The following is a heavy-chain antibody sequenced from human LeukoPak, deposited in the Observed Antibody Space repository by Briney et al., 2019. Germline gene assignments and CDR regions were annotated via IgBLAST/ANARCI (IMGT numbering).Heavy chain of an antibody. V-gene: IGHV4-59*08. D-gene: IGHD5-18*01. CDR3: ARHLRGYSYGPFDY. CDR1: GGSISSYY. Sequence: SETLSLTCTVSGGSISSYYWSWIRQPPGKGLEWIGYIYYSGSTNYIPSLTSRVTISVGMSKNQFSLKLTSVTAADTAVYYCARHLRGYSYGPFDYWGQGTLVTVSS. CDR2: IYYSGST. J-gene: IGHJ4*02.